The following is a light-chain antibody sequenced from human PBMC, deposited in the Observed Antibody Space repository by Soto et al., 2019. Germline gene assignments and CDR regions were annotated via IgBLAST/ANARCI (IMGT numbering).Light chain of an antibody. V-gene: IGKV3-15*01. CDR1: QSVSSN. CDR2: GAS. CDR3: QQYNNWPPYT. J-gene: IGKJ2*01. Sequence: EIVMTQSPATLSVSPGERATLTCRASQSVSSNLAWYQQKPGQAPRPLIYGASTRATGIPARLSGSGSGTEFTLTISSLQSEDFAVYYCQQYNNWPPYTFGHGTKLEIK.